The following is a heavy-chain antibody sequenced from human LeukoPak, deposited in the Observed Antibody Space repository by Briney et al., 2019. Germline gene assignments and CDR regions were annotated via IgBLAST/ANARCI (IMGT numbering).Heavy chain of an antibody. CDR2: ITSSSSYI. V-gene: IGHV3-21*01. CDR1: GFTFSSYS. CDR3: ARGPTYYDPSGFYSEY. J-gene: IGHJ4*02. D-gene: IGHD3-22*01. Sequence: GGSLRLSCAASGFTFSSYSMNWVRQAPGKGLEWVLSITSSSSYIYYADSVKGRFTISRDNARNSLYLQMNSLRAEDTAVYFCARGPTYYDPSGFYSEYWGQGALVTVSS.